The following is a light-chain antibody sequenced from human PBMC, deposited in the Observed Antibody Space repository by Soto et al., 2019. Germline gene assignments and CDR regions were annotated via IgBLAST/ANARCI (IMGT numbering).Light chain of an antibody. CDR2: GDT. V-gene: IGLV1-40*01. CDR1: SSNIGAGYD. CDR3: QSYDTSLNDLEGV. J-gene: IGLJ3*02. Sequence: QLVLTQPPSVSGAPGQRVTISCTGSSSNIGAGYDVHWYQVVPGTAPKLLIYGDTNRPSGVPDRFSGSKSGSSASLAITGLQAEDEPDYYCQSYDTSLNDLEGVFGGGTKVTVL.